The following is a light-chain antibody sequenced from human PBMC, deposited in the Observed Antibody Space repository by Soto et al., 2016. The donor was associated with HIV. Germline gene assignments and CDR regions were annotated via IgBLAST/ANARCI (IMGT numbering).Light chain of an antibody. J-gene: IGLJ2*01. Sequence: ELTQPPSVSVSPGQTASITCSGDKLGDKYACWYQQKPGQSPVLVIYQDSKRPSGIPERFSGSNSGNTATLTISGTQAMDEADYYCQAWDSSTVVFGGGTKLTVL. V-gene: IGLV3-1*01. CDR3: QAWDSSTVV. CDR1: KLGDKY. CDR2: QDS.